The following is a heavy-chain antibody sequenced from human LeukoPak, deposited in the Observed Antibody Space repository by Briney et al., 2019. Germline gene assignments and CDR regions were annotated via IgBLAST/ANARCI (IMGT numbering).Heavy chain of an antibody. CDR2: IYSGGST. D-gene: IGHD3-10*01. Sequence: GGSLRLSCAASGFTVSSNYMSWVRQAPGKGLEWVSIIYSGGSTFYADSVKGRFTISRDNSKNSLYLQMNSLRAGDTAVYYCARALYGSGSYWLDYWGQGTLVTVSS. J-gene: IGHJ4*02. V-gene: IGHV3-53*01. CDR1: GFTVSSNY. CDR3: ARALYGSGSYWLDY.